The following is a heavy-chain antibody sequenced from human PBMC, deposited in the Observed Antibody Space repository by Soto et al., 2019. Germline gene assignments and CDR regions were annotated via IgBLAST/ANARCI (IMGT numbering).Heavy chain of an antibody. V-gene: IGHV3-33*01. D-gene: IGHD3-10*01. Sequence: QEQLVESGGGVVQPGRSLRLSCAASGFTFRNYGMHWVRQAPGKGLEWVAAFWANGYTEHYADSVKGRFSISRDNSXXTLYLQMNSLRAEDTALYYCARDADTSGTYWYFALWGRGSLVTVSS. CDR3: ARDADTSGTYWYFAL. CDR2: FWANGYTE. J-gene: IGHJ2*01. CDR1: GFTFRNYG.